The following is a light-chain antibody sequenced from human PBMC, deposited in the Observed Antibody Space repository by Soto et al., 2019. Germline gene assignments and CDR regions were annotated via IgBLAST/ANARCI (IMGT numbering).Light chain of an antibody. CDR3: QQRKNWPPIT. CDR2: DSS. CDR1: QNVDKF. J-gene: IGKJ5*01. Sequence: EIELTQSPATLSLSPGETATLSFRASQNVDKFLAWYQQRPGQPPRLLIFDSSNRATGVPVRFSGSGSGTVFTLTIGSLEPEDSAVYYCQQRKNWPPITFGQGTRLEI. V-gene: IGKV3-11*01.